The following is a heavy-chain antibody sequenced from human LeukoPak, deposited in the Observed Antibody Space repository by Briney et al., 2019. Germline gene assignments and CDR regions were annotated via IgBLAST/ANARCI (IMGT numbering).Heavy chain of an antibody. CDR1: GFTFSSYS. CDR2: ISSSSSTI. D-gene: IGHD2-2*02. J-gene: IGHJ6*02. V-gene: IGHV3-48*01. Sequence: GGSLRLSCAASGFTFSSYSMNWVRQAPGKGLEWVSYISSSSSTIYYADSVKGRFTISRDNAKNSLYLQMNSLRAEDTAAYYCARVTYYCSSTSCYSLDYYYGMDVWGQGTTVTVSS. CDR3: ARVTYYCSSTSCYSLDYYYGMDV.